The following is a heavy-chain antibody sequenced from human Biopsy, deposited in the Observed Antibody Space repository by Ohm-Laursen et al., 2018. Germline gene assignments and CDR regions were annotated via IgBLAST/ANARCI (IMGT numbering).Heavy chain of an antibody. CDR1: GYTFTGYH. Sequence: ASVKVSCKTSGYTFTGYHVHWVRQAPGQGLEWMGWIDPKSGGTNYAQKFQGRVTMTRDTSISTTYMELRRLTSDDTAVFYCARELGDFWGGRQFDFWGQGTLVTVSS. D-gene: IGHD3-3*01. J-gene: IGHJ5*01. CDR2: IDPKSGGT. CDR3: ARELGDFWGGRQFDF. V-gene: IGHV1-2*02.